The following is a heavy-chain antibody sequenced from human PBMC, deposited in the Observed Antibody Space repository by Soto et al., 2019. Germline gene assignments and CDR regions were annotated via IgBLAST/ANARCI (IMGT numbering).Heavy chain of an antibody. V-gene: IGHV1-2*04. J-gene: IGHJ6*02. CDR1: GYTFTGYY. Sequence: ASVKVSYKASGYTFTGYYMHWVRQAPGQGLEWMGWINPNSGGTNYAQKFQGWVTMTRDTSISTAYMELSRLRSDDTAVYSWARESGSGSYPSSDYYYGMDVWGQGTSGTVSS. D-gene: IGHD3-10*01. CDR2: INPNSGGT. CDR3: ARESGSGSYPSSDYYYGMDV.